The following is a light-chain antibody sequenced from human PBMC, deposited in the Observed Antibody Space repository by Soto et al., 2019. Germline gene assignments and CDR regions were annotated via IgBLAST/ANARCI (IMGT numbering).Light chain of an antibody. J-gene: IGLJ3*02. CDR2: DNN. CDR1: SSNIGNNY. CDR3: GTWDSSLGAWV. V-gene: IGLV1-51*01. Sequence: QSALTQPPSVSAAPGRKVTISCSGSSSNIGNNYVSWYQQFPGTAPQLLIYDNNKRPSGIPDRFSGSKSGTSATLGITGLQTGDEADYYCGTWDSSLGAWVFGGGTKLTVL.